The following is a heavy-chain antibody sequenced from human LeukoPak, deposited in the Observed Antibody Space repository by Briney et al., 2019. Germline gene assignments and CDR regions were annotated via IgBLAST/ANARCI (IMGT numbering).Heavy chain of an antibody. CDR1: GFNFSTYS. V-gene: IGHV3-48*01. J-gene: IGHJ3*01. CDR2: ISSTSDPI. CDR3: ARDIFFTKVRYFVLTPSDL. D-gene: IGHD3-9*01. Sequence: GGSLRLSCAASGFNFSTYSMNWVRQAPGKGLEWLSYISSTSDPIYYADSVQGRFTIFRDKAKNTLYLQMDTLRAEDTAMYYCARDIFFTKVRYFVLTPSDLWGQGTMGAVSS.